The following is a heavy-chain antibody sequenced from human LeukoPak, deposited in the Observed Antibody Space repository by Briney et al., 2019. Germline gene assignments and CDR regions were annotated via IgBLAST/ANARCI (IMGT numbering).Heavy chain of an antibody. CDR2: IRYDGSNK. D-gene: IGHD3-16*01. CDR1: GFTFSSYW. CDR3: AKELNMITFAPFDY. Sequence: GGSLRLSCAASGFTFSSYWMSWVRQAPGKGLEWVAFIRYDGSNKYYADSVKGRFTISRDNSKNALYLQMNSLRAEDTAVYYCAKELNMITFAPFDYWGQGTLVTVSS. V-gene: IGHV3-30*02. J-gene: IGHJ4*02.